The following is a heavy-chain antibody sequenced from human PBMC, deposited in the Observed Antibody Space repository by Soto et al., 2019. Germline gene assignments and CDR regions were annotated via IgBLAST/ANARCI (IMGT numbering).Heavy chain of an antibody. J-gene: IGHJ5*02. CDR2: INHSGST. CDR3: ARAAVAGTNWFDP. D-gene: IGHD6-19*01. V-gene: IGHV4-34*01. Sequence: SETLSLTCAVYGGSFSGDYWSWIRQPPGKGLEWIGEINHSGSTNYNPSLKSRVTISVDTSKNQFSLKLSSVTAADTAVYYCARAAVAGTNWFDPWGQGTLVTVSS. CDR1: GGSFSGDY.